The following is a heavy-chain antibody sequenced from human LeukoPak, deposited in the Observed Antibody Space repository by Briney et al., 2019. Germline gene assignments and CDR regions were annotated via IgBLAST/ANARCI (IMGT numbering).Heavy chain of an antibody. CDR1: GVSISSSNSY. Sequence: SETLSLTCTVSGVSISSSNSYWGWIRQPPGKGLEWIGSIYYSGNTCYNASLKSQVSISIDTSKNQFSLRLTSVTAADTAVYYCARQTGSGLFILPGGQGTLVTVSS. J-gene: IGHJ4*02. D-gene: IGHD3/OR15-3a*01. V-gene: IGHV4-39*01. CDR3: ARQTGSGLFILP. CDR2: IYYSGNT.